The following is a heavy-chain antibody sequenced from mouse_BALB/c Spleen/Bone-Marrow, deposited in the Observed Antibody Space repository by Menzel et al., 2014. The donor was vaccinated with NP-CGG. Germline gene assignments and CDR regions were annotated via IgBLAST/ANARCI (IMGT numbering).Heavy chain of an antibody. V-gene: IGHV4-1*02. CDR1: GFDFXRYW. CDR3: ARPNGSPYAMDY. Sequence: DVMLVESGGGLVQPGGSLKLSCAASGFDFXRYWMSWVRQAPGKGLGWIGEINPDSSTINYTPSLKDKFIISRDNAKSTLYLQMSKVRSEDTALYYCARPNGSPYAMDYWGQGTSVTVSS. J-gene: IGHJ4*01. D-gene: IGHD2-2*01. CDR2: INPDSSTI.